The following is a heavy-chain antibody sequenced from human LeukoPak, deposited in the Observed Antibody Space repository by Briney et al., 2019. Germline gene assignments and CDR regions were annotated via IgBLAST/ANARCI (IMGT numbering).Heavy chain of an antibody. CDR1: GFTFSGYA. V-gene: IGHV3-30*04. D-gene: IGHD3-22*01. CDR2: ISYNGGRK. Sequence: GGYLRLSGVASGFTFSGYAMHGVRQAQGKGLKGVALISYNGGRKDYAKSVKGPFTIESDNSKNTVYLHMNSLRPDDTAIYFCARQEARNYYYEGLDYWGQGNLVTVSS. J-gene: IGHJ4*02. CDR3: ARQEARNYYYEGLDY.